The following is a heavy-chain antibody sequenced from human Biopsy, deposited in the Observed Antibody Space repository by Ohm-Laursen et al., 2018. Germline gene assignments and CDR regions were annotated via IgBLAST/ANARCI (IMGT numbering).Heavy chain of an antibody. CDR2: ISSNGGGR. CDR3: AKDLRNNNWGVEN. D-gene: IGHD7-27*01. Sequence: SLRLSCTASGFTFRNYALHWVRQAPGKGLEHVSTISSNGGGRFYANSVKGRFTISRDNSKNTLYLQMNNLRAEDTAVFYCAKDLRNNNWGVENWGQGTLVTVSS. CDR1: GFTFRNYA. V-gene: IGHV3-64*01. J-gene: IGHJ4*02.